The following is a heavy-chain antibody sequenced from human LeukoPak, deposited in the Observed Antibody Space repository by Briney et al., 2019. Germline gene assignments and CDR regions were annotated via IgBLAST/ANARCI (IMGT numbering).Heavy chain of an antibody. CDR1: GDSISNYY. CDR2: IHTSGRT. Sequence: SETLSLTCIVSGDSISNYYWSWIRQPAGKGLEWIGRIHTSGRTNYNPSLQSRVTMSVDTSKNQFSLKLSSVPAADTAVYYCAREAAAGTFYFDYWGQGTLVTVSS. J-gene: IGHJ4*02. CDR3: AREAAAGTFYFDY. D-gene: IGHD6-13*01. V-gene: IGHV4-4*07.